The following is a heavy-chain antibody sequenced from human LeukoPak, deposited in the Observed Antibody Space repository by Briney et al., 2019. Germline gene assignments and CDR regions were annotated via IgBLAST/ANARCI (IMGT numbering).Heavy chain of an antibody. CDR2: IYSGGST. CDR3: ARVSYYYGSGSLYFDY. CDR1: GFTVSINY. D-gene: IGHD3-10*01. V-gene: IGHV3-53*01. Sequence: GGSLRLSCAASGFTVSINYMSRVRQAPGKGLEWVSVIYSGGSTYYADSVKGRFTISRDNSKNTLYLQMNSLRAEDTAVYYCARVSYYYGSGSLYFDYWGQGTLVTVSS. J-gene: IGHJ4*02.